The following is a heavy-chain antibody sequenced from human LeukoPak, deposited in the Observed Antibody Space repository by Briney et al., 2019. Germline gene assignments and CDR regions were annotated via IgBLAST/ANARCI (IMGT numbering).Heavy chain of an antibody. CDR1: GFTFSSYW. CDR2: IKQDGSEK. Sequence: PGGSLRLSCAASGFTFSSYWMSWVRQAPGKGLEWVAHIKQDGSEKDYVDSVKGRFTISRDTAKNSLYLQMNSLRAEDTAVYYCARIKSQGVVVPLLRSTYYFDYWGQGTQVTVSS. J-gene: IGHJ4*02. V-gene: IGHV3-7*01. D-gene: IGHD2-21*01. CDR3: ARIKSQGVVVPLLRSTYYFDY.